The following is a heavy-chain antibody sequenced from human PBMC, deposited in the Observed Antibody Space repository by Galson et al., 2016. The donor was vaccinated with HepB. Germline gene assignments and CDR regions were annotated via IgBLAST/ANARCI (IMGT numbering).Heavy chain of an antibody. J-gene: IGHJ4*02. Sequence: SVKVSCKASRGTFKTYALSWLRQAPGQGLEWVGGMFPMSGRADYARKFQGRVTITADESTRTVYVELSGLRPDDTAVYYCARGGTCNDNTCHGYYYFDYWGQGALITVSS. CDR3: ARGGTCNDNTCHGYYYFDY. CDR1: RGTFKTYA. CDR2: MFPMSGRA. D-gene: IGHD3-10*01. V-gene: IGHV1-69*13.